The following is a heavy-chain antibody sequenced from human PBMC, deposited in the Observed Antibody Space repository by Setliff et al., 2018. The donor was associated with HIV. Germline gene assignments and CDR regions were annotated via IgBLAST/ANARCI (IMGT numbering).Heavy chain of an antibody. V-gene: IGHV4-59*01. J-gene: IGHJ6*02. CDR1: GGSISSYY. CDR2: IYYSGST. D-gene: IGHD3-3*01. Sequence: SETLSLPCTVSGGSISSYYLSWIRQPPWKGLEWIGYIYYSGSTNYNPSLKSRVTIVVDTSNNQFSLKLSSVIAADTAVYYCARIFGDQGYYYGMDVWGQGTTVTV. CDR3: ARIFGDQGYYYGMDV.